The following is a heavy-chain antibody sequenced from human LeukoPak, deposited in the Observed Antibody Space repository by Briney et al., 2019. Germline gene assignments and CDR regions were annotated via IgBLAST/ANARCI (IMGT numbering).Heavy chain of an antibody. J-gene: IGHJ4*02. CDR1: VYTLTELS. CDR2: LDPEYSET. Sequence: ASVTVSCQVSVYTLTELSIHWVRQAPGQGLEWMGGLDPEYSETIYAQRFQGRITMTEDTSTDTAYMDLRSLRSEDTAVYYCATALPKNFYDSSGYRYCFDYWGQGALVTVSS. CDR3: ATALPKNFYDSSGYRYCFDY. D-gene: IGHD3-22*01. V-gene: IGHV1-24*01.